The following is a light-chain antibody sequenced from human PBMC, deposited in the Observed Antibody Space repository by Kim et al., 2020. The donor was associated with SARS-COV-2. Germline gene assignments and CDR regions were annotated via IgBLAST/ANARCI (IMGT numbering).Light chain of an antibody. Sequence: LTQPPSASGSPGQSVTISCTGTSSDVGGYNYVSWYQHHPGKAPKLIIYEVSKRPSGVPDRFSGSKSGNTASLTVSGLQAEDEADYYCSSYAGSNTWVFGGGTQLTVL. J-gene: IGLJ3*02. CDR2: EVS. CDR3: SSYAGSNTWV. V-gene: IGLV2-8*01. CDR1: SSDVGGYNY.